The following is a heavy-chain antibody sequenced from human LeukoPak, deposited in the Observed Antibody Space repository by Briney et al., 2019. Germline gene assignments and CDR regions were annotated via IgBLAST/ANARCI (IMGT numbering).Heavy chain of an antibody. V-gene: IGHV3-7*01. J-gene: IGHJ4*02. Sequence: GGSLRLSCAASGFTINYFWMTWVRQAPGKGLEWVANIKQDGSEKYYVDSVKGRFTISRDNAKNLLYLQMNSLRAEDTAVYYCARAWGITAAGYLDYWGQGTLVTVSS. CDR3: ARAWGITAAGYLDY. CDR1: GFTINYFW. CDR2: IKQDGSEK. D-gene: IGHD6-13*01.